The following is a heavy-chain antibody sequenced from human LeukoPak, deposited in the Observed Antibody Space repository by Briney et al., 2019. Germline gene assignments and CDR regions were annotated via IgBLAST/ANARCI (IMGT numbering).Heavy chain of an antibody. J-gene: IGHJ4*02. V-gene: IGHV3-53*01. CDR2: IYSGGST. CDR3: AREAVTRNYFDY. Sequence: GGSLRLSCAAYGFTFSSNYMNWVRQAPGKGLVWVSVIYSGGSTYYADSVKGRFTISRDNSKNTLYLQMNSLRAEDTAVYYCAREAVTRNYFDYWGQGTLVTVSS. CDR1: GFTFSSNY. D-gene: IGHD4-17*01.